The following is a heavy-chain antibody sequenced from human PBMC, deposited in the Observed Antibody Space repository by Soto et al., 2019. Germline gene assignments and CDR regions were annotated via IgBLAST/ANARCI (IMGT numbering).Heavy chain of an antibody. Sequence: GGSLRLSCTASGFTFGDYAMSWVRQAPGKGLEWVGFIRSKAYGGTTEYAASVKGRFTISRDDSKSIAYLQMNSLKTEDTAVYYCTTAGYYDSSGRIPDYWGQGTLVTAPQ. CDR1: GFTFGDYA. D-gene: IGHD3-22*01. J-gene: IGHJ4*02. CDR3: TTAGYYDSSGRIPDY. V-gene: IGHV3-49*04. CDR2: IRSKAYGGTT.